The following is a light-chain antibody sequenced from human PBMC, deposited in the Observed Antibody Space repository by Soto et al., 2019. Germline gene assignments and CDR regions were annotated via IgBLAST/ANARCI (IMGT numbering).Light chain of an antibody. CDR1: QSISSW. CDR2: DAS. Sequence: DIQITQSPSTLSASVGDRVTITCRASQSISSWLAWYQQKPGKAPKLLVYDASSLESGVPSRSSCSGSGTEFTLTISSLHHDDFATYYCQQHNSYTETFGQGTKVDI. J-gene: IGKJ1*01. V-gene: IGKV1-5*01. CDR3: QQHNSYTET.